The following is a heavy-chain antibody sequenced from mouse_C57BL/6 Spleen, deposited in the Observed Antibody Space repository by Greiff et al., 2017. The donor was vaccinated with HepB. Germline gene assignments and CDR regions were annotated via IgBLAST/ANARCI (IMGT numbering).Heavy chain of an antibody. Sequence: EVQRVESGPGLVKPSQSLSLTCSVTGYSITSGYYWNWIRQFPGNKLEWMGYISYDGSNNYNPSLKNRISITRDTSKNQFFLKLNSVTTEDTATYYCARELNGYFDVWGTGTTVTVSS. CDR1: GYSITSGYY. CDR3: ARELNGYFDV. V-gene: IGHV3-6*01. J-gene: IGHJ1*03. CDR2: ISYDGSN.